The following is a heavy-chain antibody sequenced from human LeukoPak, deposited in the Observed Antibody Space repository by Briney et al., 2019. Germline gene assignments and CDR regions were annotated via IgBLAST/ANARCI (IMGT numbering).Heavy chain of an antibody. CDR3: ARSTWRSYYVFDY. Sequence: GASVKVSCKASGGTFSSYAISWVRQAPGQGLERMGGIIPIFGTANYAQKFQGRVTITTDESTSTAYMELSSLRSEDTAVYYCARSTWRSYYVFDYWGQGTLVTVSS. CDR1: GGTFSSYA. D-gene: IGHD1-26*01. V-gene: IGHV1-69*05. J-gene: IGHJ4*02. CDR2: IIPIFGTA.